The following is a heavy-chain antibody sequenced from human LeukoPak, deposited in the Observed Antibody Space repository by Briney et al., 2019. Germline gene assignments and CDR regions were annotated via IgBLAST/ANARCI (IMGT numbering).Heavy chain of an antibody. V-gene: IGHV3-7*02. CDR2: IKQDGSEK. J-gene: IGHJ6*02. CDR1: GFTFSSYW. D-gene: IGHD2-15*01. CDR3: ASNSYCSGGSCQPPHYYYYGMDV. Sequence: PGGSLRLSCAASGFTFSSYWTSWVRQAPGKGLEWVANIKQDGSEKYYVDSVKGRFTISRDNAKNSLYLQMNSLRAEDTAVYYCASNSYCSGGSCQPPHYYYYGMDVWGQGTTVTVSS.